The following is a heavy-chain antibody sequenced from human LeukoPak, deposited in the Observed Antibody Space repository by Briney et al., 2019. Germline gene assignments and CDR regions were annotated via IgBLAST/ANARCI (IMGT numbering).Heavy chain of an antibody. Sequence: ASVKLSCKASGYTFTSYYMHWVRQAPGQGLEWMGIINPSGGSTSYAQKFQGRVTMTRDTSTSTVYMELSSLRSEDTAVYYCARGRIWFGPDTINWFDPWGQGTLVTVSS. CDR3: ARGRIWFGPDTINWFDP. V-gene: IGHV1-46*01. CDR2: INPSGGST. J-gene: IGHJ5*02. CDR1: GYTFTSYY. D-gene: IGHD3-10*01.